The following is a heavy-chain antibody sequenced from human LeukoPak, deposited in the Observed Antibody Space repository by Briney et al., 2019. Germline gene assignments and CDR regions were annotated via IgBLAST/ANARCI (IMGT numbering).Heavy chain of an antibody. V-gene: IGHV3-23*01. CDR3: ARDRRGDYYGSGSYKGD. D-gene: IGHD3-10*01. Sequence: GGTLRLSCAASGFAFSNYGINWVRQAPGKGLEWVSGITGSGVTTYYADSVKGRFTISRDNSKNTLYLHVNSLRAEDTAVYYCARDRRGDYYGSGSYKGDWGQGTLVTVSS. CDR1: GFAFSNYG. CDR2: ITGSGVTT. J-gene: IGHJ4*02.